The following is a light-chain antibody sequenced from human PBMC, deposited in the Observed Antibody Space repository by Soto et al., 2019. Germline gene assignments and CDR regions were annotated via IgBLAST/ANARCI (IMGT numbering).Light chain of an antibody. J-gene: IGLJ1*01. Sequence: QSVLTQPASVAGSPGQSITFSCTGTSSDVGSYDYVSWHQQHPGKAPKLIIYDVNNRPSGVPSRFSGSKSGNTAFLIISGLQTEDEADYYCCAYSTSGTHVFGTGTKLTVL. V-gene: IGLV2-14*03. CDR1: SSDVGSYDY. CDR2: DVN. CDR3: CAYSTSGTHV.